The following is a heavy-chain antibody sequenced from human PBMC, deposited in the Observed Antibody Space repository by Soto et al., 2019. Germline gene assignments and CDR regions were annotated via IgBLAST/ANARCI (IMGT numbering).Heavy chain of an antibody. D-gene: IGHD6-19*01. CDR1: GYTLTGYY. V-gene: IGHV1-2*02. Sequence: ASVKVSCKASGYTLTGYYMHWLRQSPGQGLEWMGWINPNSGGTNYAQKFQGRVTMTRDTSISTAYMELSRLRSDDTAVYYCARVSIAVFVYDYWGQGTLVTVSS. CDR2: INPNSGGT. J-gene: IGHJ4*02. CDR3: ARVSIAVFVYDY.